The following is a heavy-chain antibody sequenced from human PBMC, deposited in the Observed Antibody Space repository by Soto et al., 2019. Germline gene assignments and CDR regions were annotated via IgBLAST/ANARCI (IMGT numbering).Heavy chain of an antibody. D-gene: IGHD3-22*01. CDR2: IYYSGST. J-gene: IGHJ5*02. CDR3: ARDSDYDWDWVDP. CDR1: GGSISSGGYY. Sequence: SETLSLTCTVSGGSISSGGYYWSWIRQHPGKGLEWIGYIYYSGSTYYNPSLKSRVTISVDTSKNQFSLKLSSVTAADTAVYYCARDSDYDWDWVDPWGQGTLVTVSS. V-gene: IGHV4-31*03.